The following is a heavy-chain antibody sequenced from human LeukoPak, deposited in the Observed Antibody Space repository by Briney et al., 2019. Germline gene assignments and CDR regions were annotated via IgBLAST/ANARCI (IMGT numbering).Heavy chain of an antibody. Sequence: GASVKVSCKASGGTFSSYAISWARQAPGQGLEWMGGIIPIFGTANYAQKFQGRVTITADESTSTAYMELSSLRSEDTAVYYCAREVVDGGYGMDVWGKGTTVTVSS. CDR2: IIPIFGTA. CDR3: AREVVDGGYGMDV. V-gene: IGHV1-69*13. D-gene: IGHD2-21*01. J-gene: IGHJ6*04. CDR1: GGTFSSYA.